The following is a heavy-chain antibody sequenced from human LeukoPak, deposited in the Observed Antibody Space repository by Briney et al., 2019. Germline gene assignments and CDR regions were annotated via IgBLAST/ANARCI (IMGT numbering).Heavy chain of an antibody. CDR3: ARHSWQQLVNT. CDR2: IYRSGTT. D-gene: IGHD6-6*01. Sequence: SETLSLTCTVSGGSISSGNYYWVWIRQPPGKALGWIGSIYRSGTTYYNPSLKSRVTISVDTSENQFFLKLNSVTASDTAVYYCARHSWQQLVNTWGQGTLVTVSS. V-gene: IGHV4-39*01. J-gene: IGHJ4*02. CDR1: GGSISSGNYY.